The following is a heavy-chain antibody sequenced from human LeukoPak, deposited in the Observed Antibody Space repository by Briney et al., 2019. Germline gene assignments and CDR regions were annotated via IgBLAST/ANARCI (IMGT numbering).Heavy chain of an antibody. J-gene: IGHJ4*02. D-gene: IGHD3-10*01. CDR2: INPNSGGT. V-gene: IGHV1-2*02. CDR3: ARDAIRYFYYGSGRSSSGYFDY. CDR1: GYTFTGYY. Sequence: ASVKVSCKASGYTFTGYYMHWVRQAPGQGLEWMGWINPNSGGTNYAQKFQGRVTMTRDTSISTAYMELSRLGSDDTAVYYCARDAIRYFYYGSGRSSSGYFDYWGQGTLVTVSS.